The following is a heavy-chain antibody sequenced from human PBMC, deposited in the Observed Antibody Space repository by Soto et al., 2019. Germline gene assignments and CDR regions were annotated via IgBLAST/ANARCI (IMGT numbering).Heavy chain of an antibody. CDR3: TTGVITMIVVVKDY. Sequence: EVQLVESGGGLVKPGGSLRLSCAASGFTFSNAWMSWVRQAPGKGLEWVGRIKSKTDGGTTDYAAPVKGRFTISRDDSKNTLYLQMNSLKTEDTAVYYCTTGVITMIVVVKDYWGQGTLVTVSS. V-gene: IGHV3-15*01. D-gene: IGHD3-22*01. J-gene: IGHJ4*02. CDR2: IKSKTDGGTT. CDR1: GFTFSNAW.